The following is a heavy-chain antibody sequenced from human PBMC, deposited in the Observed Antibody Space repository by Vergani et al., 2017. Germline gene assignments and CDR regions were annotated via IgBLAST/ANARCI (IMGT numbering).Heavy chain of an antibody. D-gene: IGHD6-19*01. Sequence: QLQLQESGPGLVKASETLSLTCTVSGDSIISSSYYWGWIRQPPGKGLEWIGSIYTSGNGDYSYSLKSRVTISAEKSKNQFSLKLSSVTAADTAVYFCARHSTVEWLVKLGWIDPWGQGSLVTVSS. CDR3: ARHSTVEWLVKLGWIDP. CDR2: IYTSGNG. CDR1: GDSIISSSYY. J-gene: IGHJ5*02. V-gene: IGHV4-39*01.